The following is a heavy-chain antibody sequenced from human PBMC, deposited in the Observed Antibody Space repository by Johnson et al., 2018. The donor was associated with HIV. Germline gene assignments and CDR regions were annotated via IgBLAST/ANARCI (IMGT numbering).Heavy chain of an antibody. CDR3: VRELGSVDL. Sequence: QVQLVESGGGVVQPGRSLRLSCAASGFTFSSYAMHWVRQAPGKGLEWVSVIYSGGSTYYADSVKGRFTISRDNSKNTLYLQMNSLRAADTAGDYCVRELGSVDLLGQGTVVTVSS. CDR2: IYSGGST. J-gene: IGHJ3*01. V-gene: IGHV3-NL1*01. D-gene: IGHD1-26*01. CDR1: GFTFSSYA.